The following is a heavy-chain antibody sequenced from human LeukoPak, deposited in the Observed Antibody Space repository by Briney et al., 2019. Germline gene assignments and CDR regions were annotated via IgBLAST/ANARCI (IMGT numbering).Heavy chain of an antibody. CDR1: GGSFSGYY. J-gene: IGHJ6*02. CDR3: ASLRSGSQSTVTTRLAVRAGMDV. D-gene: IGHD4-11*01. CDR2: INHSGST. V-gene: IGHV4-34*01. Sequence: PSETLSLTCAVYGGSFSGYYWSWIRQPPGKGLEWIGEINHSGSTNYNPSLKSRVTISVDTSKNQFSLKLSSVTAADTAVYYCASLRSGSQSTVTTRLAVRAGMDVWGQGTTVTVSS.